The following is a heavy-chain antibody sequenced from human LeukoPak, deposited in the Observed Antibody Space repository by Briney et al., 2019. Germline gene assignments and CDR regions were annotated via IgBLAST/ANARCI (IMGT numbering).Heavy chain of an antibody. Sequence: GASVKVPCKASGYTFTGYYMHWVRQAPGQGLEWMGWINPNSGGTNYAQKFQGRVTMTRDTSISTAYMELSRLRSDDTAVYYCARVSCGGDCYQYYYGMDVWGQGTTVTVSS. CDR3: ARVSCGGDCYQYYYGMDV. CDR2: INPNSGGT. CDR1: GYTFTGYY. D-gene: IGHD2-21*02. V-gene: IGHV1-2*02. J-gene: IGHJ6*02.